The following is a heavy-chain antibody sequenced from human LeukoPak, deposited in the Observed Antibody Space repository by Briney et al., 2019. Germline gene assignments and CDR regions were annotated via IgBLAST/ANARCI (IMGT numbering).Heavy chain of an antibody. J-gene: IGHJ4*02. V-gene: IGHV4-61*01. CDR2: IYYSGST. CDR1: GGSVSSGSYY. CDR3: ARVMSKKFDY. Sequence: PSETLSLTCTVSGGSVSSGSYYWSWIRQPPGKGLEWIGYIYYSGSTNYNPSLKSRVTISVDTSKNQFSLKLSSVTAADTAVYYCARVMSKKFDYWGQGTLVTVSS.